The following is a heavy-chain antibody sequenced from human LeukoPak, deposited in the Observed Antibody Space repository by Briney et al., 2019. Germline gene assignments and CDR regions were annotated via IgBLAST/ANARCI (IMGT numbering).Heavy chain of an antibody. CDR3: ARGQQVEQIYFDF. J-gene: IGHJ4*02. Sequence: SETLSLTCTVSSGSVSSGSSYWSWIRQPPGKGLEYHGYIYYSGSTNYNPSLKSRVTISVDSSKNQFSLRLRSVTAADTAVYYCARGQQVEQIYFDFWGQGTLVTVSS. D-gene: IGHD6-13*01. V-gene: IGHV4-61*01. CDR1: SGSVSSGSSY. CDR2: IYYSGST.